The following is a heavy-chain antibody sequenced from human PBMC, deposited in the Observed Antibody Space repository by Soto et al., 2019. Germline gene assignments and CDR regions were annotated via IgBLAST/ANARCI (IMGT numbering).Heavy chain of an antibody. V-gene: IGHV1-46*01. CDR2: INPSGGST. CDR1: GYAFSSYS. J-gene: IGHJ4*01. D-gene: IGHD1-26*01. CDR3: ARHRDGACPRINSQYY. Sequence: ASVMGSCKGSGYAFSSYSMHWERQPRGHGLEWVGIINPSGGSTIYAQKFHGRVTMTRDTSTSAVSMELSCLRSDETAVYYCARHRDGACPRINSQYY.